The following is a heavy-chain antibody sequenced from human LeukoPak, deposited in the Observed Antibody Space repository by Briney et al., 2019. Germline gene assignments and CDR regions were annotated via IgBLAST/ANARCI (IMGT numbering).Heavy chain of an antibody. CDR2: TYYRSKWYN. CDR1: GDSVSTNGVG. V-gene: IGHV6-1*01. Sequence: SQTLSLTCAIYGDSVSTNGVGRHSTRQSPSRGLEWLGRTYYRSKWYNDYAISVKSRITINPDTSKNQFSLQLNSVTPEDTAVYYCARRSSLVLLGGFDYWGQGTLVTVSS. D-gene: IGHD1-20*01. CDR3: ARRSSLVLLGGFDY. J-gene: IGHJ4*02.